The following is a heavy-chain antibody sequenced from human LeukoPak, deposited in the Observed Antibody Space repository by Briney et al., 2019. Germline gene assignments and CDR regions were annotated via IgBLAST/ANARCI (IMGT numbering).Heavy chain of an antibody. D-gene: IGHD6-19*01. J-gene: IGHJ4*02. CDR3: ARDPCLWEQWPYFDY. CDR1: GGSISSGSYY. CDR2: IYTSGST. V-gene: IGHV4-61*02. Sequence: SETLSLTCTVSGGSISSGSYYWSWLGQAAGLGLEWVGRIYTSGSTNYNPSLKSRVTISVDTSKNQFSLKLSSVTAADTAVYYCARDPCLWEQWPYFDYWGQGTLVTVSS.